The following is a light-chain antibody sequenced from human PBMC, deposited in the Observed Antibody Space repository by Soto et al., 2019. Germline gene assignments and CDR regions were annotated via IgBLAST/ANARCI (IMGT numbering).Light chain of an antibody. V-gene: IGKV1-5*01. Sequence: DIQMTQSPSTLSASVGDRVTITCRASQSISSWLAWYQQKPGKAPKLLIYDASSLESGVPSRFSGSGSGTEFTLTISSLQPDDFATYYCQQYNSYWRTFXQGTKVDIK. CDR3: QQYNSYWRT. CDR1: QSISSW. J-gene: IGKJ1*01. CDR2: DAS.